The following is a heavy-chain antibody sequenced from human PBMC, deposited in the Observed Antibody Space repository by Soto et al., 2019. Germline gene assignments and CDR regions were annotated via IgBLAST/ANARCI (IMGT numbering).Heavy chain of an antibody. CDR1: GFTFSSYA. CDR3: ANVRPDTIFGVVERTFDP. V-gene: IGHV3-23*01. D-gene: IGHD3-3*01. CDR2: ISGSGDRT. Sequence: QPGGSLRLSCAASGFTFSSYAMFWVRQTPGKGLEWVSSISGSGDRTNYADFVKGRFTISRDNSKNTLYLEMNSLRAEDTAIYYCANVRPDTIFGVVERTFDPWGQGTLVTVSS. J-gene: IGHJ5*02.